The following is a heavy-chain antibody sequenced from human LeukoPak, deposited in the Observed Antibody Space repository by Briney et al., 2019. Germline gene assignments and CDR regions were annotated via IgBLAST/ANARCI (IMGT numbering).Heavy chain of an antibody. J-gene: IGHJ6*03. CDR2: ISRSGSTK. Sequence: GGSLRLSCAASGFIFSSFAMNWIRQAPGKGLEWVSSISRSGSTKYYAGSVKGRFTISRDNAKNSLFLQMNSLRAEDTVVYYCARVLRYCSGGNCYSGGLGYMDVWGKGTTVTISS. CDR1: GFIFSSFA. D-gene: IGHD2-15*01. CDR3: ARVLRYCSGGNCYSGGLGYMDV. V-gene: IGHV3-48*04.